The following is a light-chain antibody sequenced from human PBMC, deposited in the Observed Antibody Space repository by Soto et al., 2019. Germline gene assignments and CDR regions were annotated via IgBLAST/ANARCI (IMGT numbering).Light chain of an antibody. Sequence: QSALTQPASVSGSPGQSISISCTGTSSDVGGYNYVSWYQQHPGKDPKLMIYEVNSRPSGVSNRFSGSKSGNTASLTISGRQHEDEDDYYCSSSTSSSSPEVFGTGTKLTVL. CDR3: SSSTSSSSPEV. CDR2: EVN. CDR1: SSDVGGYNY. J-gene: IGLJ1*01. V-gene: IGLV2-14*01.